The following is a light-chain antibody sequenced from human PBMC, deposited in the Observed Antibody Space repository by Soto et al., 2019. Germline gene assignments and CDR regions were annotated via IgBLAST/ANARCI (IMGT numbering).Light chain of an antibody. J-gene: IGKJ5*01. CDR3: QLYSHSPIT. V-gene: IGKV3-11*01. CDR1: QSVSNS. CDR2: DVS. Sequence: EIVLSLSPATLSLSPRERVTLSCGASQSVSNSLAWYQQKPGQPPRLLIYDVSNRATGIPDRFSGSGSGTDFTLTISRLEPEDFTVYCCQLYSHSPITFGQGRLLEIK.